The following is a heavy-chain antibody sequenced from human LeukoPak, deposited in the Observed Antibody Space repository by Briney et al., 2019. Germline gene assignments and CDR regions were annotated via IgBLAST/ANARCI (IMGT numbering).Heavy chain of an antibody. D-gene: IGHD6-13*01. CDR1: GFTFSSYS. J-gene: IGHJ4*02. CDR2: ISSSSSYI. Sequence: GGSLRLSCAASGFTFSSYSMNWVRQAPGKGLEWVSSISSSSSYIYYADSVKGRFTISRDNAKNSLYLQMNSLRAEDTAVYYCARERGSSSWMTFDYWGQGTLFTVSS. CDR3: ARERGSSSWMTFDY. V-gene: IGHV3-21*01.